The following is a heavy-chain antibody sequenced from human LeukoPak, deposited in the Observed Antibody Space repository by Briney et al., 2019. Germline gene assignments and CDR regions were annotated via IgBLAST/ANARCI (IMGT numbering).Heavy chain of an antibody. CDR1: GGSISSSSYY. D-gene: IGHD6-19*01. V-gene: IGHV4-39*07. CDR2: IYYSGST. CDR3: ARDDQAVAGGGSQFDY. J-gene: IGHJ4*02. Sequence: SETLSLTCTVSGGSISSSSYYWGWIRQPPGKGLEWIGSIYYSGSTYYNPSLKSRVTISVDTSKNQFSLKLSSVTAADTAVYYCARDDQAVAGGGSQFDYWGQGTLVTVSS.